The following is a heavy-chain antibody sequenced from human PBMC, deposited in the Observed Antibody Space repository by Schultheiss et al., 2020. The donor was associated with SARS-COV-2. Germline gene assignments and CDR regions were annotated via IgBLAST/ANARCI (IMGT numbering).Heavy chain of an antibody. V-gene: IGHV4-59*12. CDR3: ARSVRGVISENWFDP. CDR1: GGSISSYY. CDR2: IYYSGST. J-gene: IGHJ5*02. Sequence: SETLSLTCTVSGGSISSYYWSWIRQPPGKGLEWIGYIYYSGSTNYNPSLKSRVTISVDTSKNQFSLKLSSVTAADTAVYYCARSVRGVISENWFDPWGQGTLVTVSS. D-gene: IGHD3-10*01.